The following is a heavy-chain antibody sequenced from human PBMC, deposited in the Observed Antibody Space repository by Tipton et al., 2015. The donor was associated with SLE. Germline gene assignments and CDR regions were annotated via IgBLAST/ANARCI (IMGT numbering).Heavy chain of an antibody. D-gene: IGHD5-18*01. V-gene: IGHV1-18*01. CDR1: GYTFTTYG. J-gene: IGHJ4*02. CDR3: ARVRVDTAMGVFDF. Sequence: VQLVQSGVEVKKPGASVRVSCKASGYTFTTYGISWVRQAPGQGLEWMGWISTYNGNTNYAQKLQGRVTMTSDTSTSTAYMELRSLRSDDTAIYYCARVRVDTAMGVFDFWGQGTQVTVSS. CDR2: ISTYNGNT.